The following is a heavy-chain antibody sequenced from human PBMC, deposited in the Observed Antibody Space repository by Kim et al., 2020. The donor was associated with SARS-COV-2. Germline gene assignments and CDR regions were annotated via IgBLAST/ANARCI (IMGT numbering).Heavy chain of an antibody. CDR2: IYYSGST. D-gene: IGHD1-20*01. CDR1: GGSISSYY. Sequence: SETLSLTCTVSGGSISSYYWSWIRQPPGKGLEWIGYIYYSGSTNYNPSLKSRVTISVDTSKNQFSLKLSSVTAADTAVYYCARESPITGTHFDYWGQGTLVTVSS. J-gene: IGHJ4*02. V-gene: IGHV4-59*13. CDR3: ARESPITGTHFDY.